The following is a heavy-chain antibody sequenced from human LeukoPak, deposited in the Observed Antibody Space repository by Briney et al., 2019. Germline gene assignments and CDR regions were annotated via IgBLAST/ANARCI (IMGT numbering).Heavy chain of an antibody. CDR1: GGSVSSGSYY. CDR2: IYYSGST. V-gene: IGHV4-61*01. J-gene: IGHJ6*04. Sequence: PSETLSLTCTVYGGSVSSGSYYWSWIRQPPGKGLEWIGYIYYSGSTNYNPSLKSRVTISVDTSKNQFSLKLSSVTAADTAVYYCSGQVSYYYGMDVWGKGTTVTVSS. CDR3: SGQVSYYYGMDV.